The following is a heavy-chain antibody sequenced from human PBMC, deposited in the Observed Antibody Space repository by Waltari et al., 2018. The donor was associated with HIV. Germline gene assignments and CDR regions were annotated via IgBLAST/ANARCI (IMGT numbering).Heavy chain of an antibody. CDR2: IYYSGST. J-gene: IGHJ4*02. CDR3: ARDADGLDY. Sequence: QVQLQESGPGLVKPAETLSLTCPVPGASINTYYWGWIRQPPGKGLEWIGHIYYSGSTEYNPSLTSRVRISVDTSKKQISLKVKSVTTADTAMYYCARDADGLDYWGQGTLVTVSS. V-gene: IGHV4-59*01. CDR1: GASINTYY.